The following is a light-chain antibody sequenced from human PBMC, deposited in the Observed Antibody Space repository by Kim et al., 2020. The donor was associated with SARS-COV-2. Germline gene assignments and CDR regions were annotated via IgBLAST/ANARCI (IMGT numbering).Light chain of an antibody. CDR1: QSVSTN. CDR3: QQFYNWPPIT. Sequence: SPGERATRSCRARQSVSTNLAWYQQKPGQAPRLRLYGASTRATGIPARFSGSGSGTEFTLTISSLQSEDSAVYYCQQFYNWPPITFGQGTRLEIK. J-gene: IGKJ5*01. CDR2: GAS. V-gene: IGKV3-15*01.